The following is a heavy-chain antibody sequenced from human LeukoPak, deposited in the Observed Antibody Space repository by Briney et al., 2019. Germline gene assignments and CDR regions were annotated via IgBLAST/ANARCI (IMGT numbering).Heavy chain of an antibody. Sequence: GGSLRLSCAAPGFTLSSNAMSWVRQAPGKGLGWVSAISDSGNTYHADSVKGRFTISRDSSKNTLFLQMNRLRPEDAAVYYCAKAPVTTCRGAYCYPFDYWGQGTLVTVSS. CDR3: AKAPVTTCRGAYCYPFDY. V-gene: IGHV3-23*01. CDR1: GFTLSSNA. D-gene: IGHD2-21*01. J-gene: IGHJ4*02. CDR2: ISDSGNT.